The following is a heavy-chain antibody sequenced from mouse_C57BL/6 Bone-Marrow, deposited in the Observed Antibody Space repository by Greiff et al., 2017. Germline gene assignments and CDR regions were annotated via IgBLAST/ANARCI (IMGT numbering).Heavy chain of an antibody. V-gene: IGHV14-4*01. CDR2: IDPENGDT. J-gene: IGHJ2*01. CDR3: TTLGGYYFDY. D-gene: IGHD4-1*01. CDR1: GFNIKDDY. Sequence: VQLQQSGAELVRPGASVKLSCTASGFNIKDDYMHWVKQRPEQGLEWIGWIDPENGDTEYASKFQGKATIPADTSSNTAYLQLSSLTSEDTAVYYCTTLGGYYFDYWGQGTTLTVSS.